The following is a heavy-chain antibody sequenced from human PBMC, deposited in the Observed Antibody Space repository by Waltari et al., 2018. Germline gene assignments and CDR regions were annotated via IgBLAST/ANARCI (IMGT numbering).Heavy chain of an antibody. D-gene: IGHD6-6*01. CDR2: INHSGST. V-gene: IGHV4-34*01. CDR3: ARESSSVAFDI. J-gene: IGHJ3*02. Sequence: QVQLQQWGAGLLKPSETLSLTCAVYGGSFRGYYWSWIRQPPGKGLEWIGEINHSGSTNYNPSLKSRVTISVDTSKNQFSLKLSSVTAADTAVYYCARESSSVAFDIWGQGTMVTVSS. CDR1: GGSFRGYY.